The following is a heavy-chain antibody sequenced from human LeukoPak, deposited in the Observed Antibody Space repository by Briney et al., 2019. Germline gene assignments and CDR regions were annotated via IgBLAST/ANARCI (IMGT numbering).Heavy chain of an antibody. CDR2: IIPIFGTA. J-gene: IGHJ4*02. CDR1: GGTFSSYA. CDR3: ARDYYGSGSYYSY. D-gene: IGHD3-10*01. Sequence: SVKVSCKASGGTFSSYAISWERQAPGQGLEWMGGIIPIFGTANYAQKFQGRVTITADKSTSTAYMELSSLRSEDTAVYYCARDYYGSGSYYSYWGQGTLVTVSS. V-gene: IGHV1-69*06.